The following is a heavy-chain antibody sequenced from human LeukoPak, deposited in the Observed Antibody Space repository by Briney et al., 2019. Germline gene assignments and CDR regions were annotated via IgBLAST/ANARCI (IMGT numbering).Heavy chain of an antibody. V-gene: IGHV5-51*01. Sequence: GECLKISCKGSRYSFTSYWIGWVRQMPGKGLEWMGIIYPGDSDTRYGPSFQGQVTISADKSISTAYLQWSSLKASDTAMYYCARRGYEFWSAPSWSDPCGQGTLVTVSS. D-gene: IGHD3-3*01. CDR2: IYPGDSDT. CDR3: ARRGYEFWSAPSWSDP. J-gene: IGHJ5*02. CDR1: RYSFTSYW.